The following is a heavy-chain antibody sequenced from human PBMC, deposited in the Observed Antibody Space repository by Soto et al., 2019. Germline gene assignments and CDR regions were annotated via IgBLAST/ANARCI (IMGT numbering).Heavy chain of an antibody. Sequence: EVQLVESGGGLVKPGGSLRLSCAASGFTFSSYSMNWVRQAPGKGLEWVSSISSSSSYIYYADSVKGRFTISRDNAKNSLYLQMSSLRDEDTAVYYCARDLWGYCSGGSCHHFDYWGQGTLVTVSS. V-gene: IGHV3-21*01. D-gene: IGHD2-15*01. CDR2: ISSSSSYI. CDR3: ARDLWGYCSGGSCHHFDY. J-gene: IGHJ4*02. CDR1: GFTFSSYS.